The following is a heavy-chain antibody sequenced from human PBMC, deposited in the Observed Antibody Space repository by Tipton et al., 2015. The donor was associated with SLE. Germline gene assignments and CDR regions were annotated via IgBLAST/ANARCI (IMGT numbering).Heavy chain of an antibody. CDR1: GFTVSSNY. J-gene: IGHJ3*02. CDR3: ARASSGWSLDI. Sequence: GSLRLSCAASGFTVSSNYMSWVRQAPGKGLEWVSVIYSGGSTYYADSVKGRFTISRNNSKNTLYLQMNSLRAEDTAVYYCARASSGWSLDIWGQGTMVTVSS. CDR2: IYSGGST. D-gene: IGHD6-19*01. V-gene: IGHV3-53*04.